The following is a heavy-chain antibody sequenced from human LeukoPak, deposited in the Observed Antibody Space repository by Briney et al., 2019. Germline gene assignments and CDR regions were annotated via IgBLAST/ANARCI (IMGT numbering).Heavy chain of an antibody. J-gene: IGHJ3*02. V-gene: IGHV4-61*05. CDR3: ARAPLYPLTGYAFDI. CDR1: GGSISSSSYY. CDR2: IYYSGST. Sequence: PSETLSLTCPVSGGSISSSSYYWGWIRQPPGKGLEWIGYIYYSGSTNYNPSLKSRITISVDTSKNQFSLKLSSVTAADTAVYYCARAPLYPLTGYAFDIWGQGTMVTVSS. D-gene: IGHD3-9*01.